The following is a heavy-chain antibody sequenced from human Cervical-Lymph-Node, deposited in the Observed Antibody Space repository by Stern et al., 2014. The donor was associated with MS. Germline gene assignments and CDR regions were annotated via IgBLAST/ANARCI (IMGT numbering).Heavy chain of an antibody. Sequence: VQLVQSGAEVKKPGASVKVSCQTSGYTFTSDGINWVRQATGQGLEWMGWMKPGVDTGCAQKLPGRLTLTVDISIYTANMALTGLSPDDPAMYYSTKAWDSWGQGTLVTVSS. CDR2: MKPGVDT. V-gene: IGHV1-8*02. CDR3: TKAWDS. J-gene: IGHJ5*01. CDR1: GYTFTSDG.